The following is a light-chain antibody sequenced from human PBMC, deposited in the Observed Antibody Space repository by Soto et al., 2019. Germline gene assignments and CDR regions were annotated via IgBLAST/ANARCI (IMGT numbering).Light chain of an antibody. CDR3: QQSYNTPQT. CDR1: QSISSY. CDR2: AAP. V-gene: IGKV1-39*01. Sequence: DIQMTQSPSSLSASVGDRVTITCRASQSISSYLNWYQQKPGKAPKLLIYAAPNMQSGVPSRFSGNGSGTDFALTISSLQPEDFATYYCQQSYNTPQTFGQGTKVDIK. J-gene: IGKJ1*01.